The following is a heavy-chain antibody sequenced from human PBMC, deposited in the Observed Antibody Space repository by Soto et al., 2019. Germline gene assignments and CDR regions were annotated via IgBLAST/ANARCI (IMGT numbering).Heavy chain of an antibody. J-gene: IGHJ4*02. CDR1: GFTFSSYG. CDR2: IWNDGRNK. CDR3: AKDKGVFNWATSYFDY. V-gene: IGHV3-33*06. D-gene: IGHD1-1*01. Sequence: QVQLVESGGGVVQPGRSLRLSCAASGFTFSSYGMHWVRQAPGKGLEWVAVIWNDGRNKFYTDSVKGRFTISRDNSKNTLFLQMNSPRPEDTAVYYCAKDKGVFNWATSYFDYWGQGALVTVSS.